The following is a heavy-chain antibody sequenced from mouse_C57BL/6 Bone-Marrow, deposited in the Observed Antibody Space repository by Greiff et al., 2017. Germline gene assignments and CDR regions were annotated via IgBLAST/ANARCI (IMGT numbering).Heavy chain of an antibody. CDR1: GYTFTSYW. D-gene: IGHD1-1*01. CDR3: ARWGLLRWCFDV. J-gene: IGHJ1*03. Sequence: QVQLQQPGAELVKPGASVKLSCKASGYTFTSYWMHWVKQRPGQGLEWIGMIHPNSGSTNYNEKFKSKDTLTVDKSSSTAYMQLSGLTAEDSAVYYCARWGLLRWCFDVWGTGTTVTVAA. V-gene: IGHV1-64*01. CDR2: IHPNSGST.